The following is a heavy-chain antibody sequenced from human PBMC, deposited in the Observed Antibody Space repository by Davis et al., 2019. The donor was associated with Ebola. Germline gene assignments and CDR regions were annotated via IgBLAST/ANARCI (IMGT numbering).Heavy chain of an antibody. V-gene: IGHV3-73*01. D-gene: IGHD1-26*01. CDR3: TRLRIDSELGSYRGFT. Sequence: PGGSLRLSCAASGFTFSSYGMHWVRQAPGKGLEWVGRIRSKANSYATAYAASVKGRFTISRDDSKNTAYLQMNSLKTEDTAVYYCTRLRIDSELGSYRGFTWGQGTLVTVSS. CDR2: IRSKANSYAT. J-gene: IGHJ5*02. CDR1: GFTFSSYG.